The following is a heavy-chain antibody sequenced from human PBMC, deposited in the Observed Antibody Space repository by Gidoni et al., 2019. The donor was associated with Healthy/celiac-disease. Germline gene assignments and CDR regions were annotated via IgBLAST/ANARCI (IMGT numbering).Heavy chain of an antibody. J-gene: IGHJ6*02. CDR3: ARGGNPSLSSSALPYYYYYGMYV. V-gene: IGHV3-20*01. D-gene: IGHD6-6*01. CDR1: GFTFGDYG. Sequence: PGGPLRLSCPASGFTFGDYGMSWVRQAPGKGLEWVSGINWNGGSTGYADSVKGRFTISRDNAKNSLYLQMNSLRAEDTALYHCARGGNPSLSSSALPYYYYYGMYVWGQGTTVTVSS. CDR2: INWNGGST.